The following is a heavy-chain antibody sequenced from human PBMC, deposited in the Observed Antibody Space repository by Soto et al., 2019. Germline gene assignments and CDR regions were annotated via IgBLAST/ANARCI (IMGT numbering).Heavy chain of an antibody. CDR3: AKEITIPGDAFDI. Sequence: QVQLVESGGGVVQPGRSLRLSCAASGFTFSSYGMHWVRQAPGKGLEWVAVISYDGSNKYYADSVKGRFTISRDNSKNTLYLQMNSLRAEDTAVYYCAKEITIPGDAFDIWGQGTMVTVS. J-gene: IGHJ3*02. CDR2: ISYDGSNK. V-gene: IGHV3-30*18. D-gene: IGHD3-10*01. CDR1: GFTFSSYG.